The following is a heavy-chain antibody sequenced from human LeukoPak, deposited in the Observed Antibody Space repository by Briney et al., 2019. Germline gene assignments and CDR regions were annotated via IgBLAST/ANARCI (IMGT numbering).Heavy chain of an antibody. D-gene: IGHD6-19*01. Sequence: ASVKVSCKASGYTFTSYYMHWVRQAPGQGLEWMGIINPSGGSTSYAQKFQGRVTMTRDTSTSTVYMELSSLRSEDTAVYYCARIAVAGGLVGYFDYWGQGTLVTVSS. J-gene: IGHJ4*02. CDR2: INPSGGST. CDR3: ARIAVAGGLVGYFDY. V-gene: IGHV1-46*01. CDR1: GYTFTSYY.